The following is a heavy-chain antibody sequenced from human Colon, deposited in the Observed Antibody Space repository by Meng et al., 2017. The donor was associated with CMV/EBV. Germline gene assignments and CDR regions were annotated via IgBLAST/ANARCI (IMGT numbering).Heavy chain of an antibody. CDR3: ARDVMLPAPFFDP. Sequence: VSAGSVNSAAAFWSWLRQPPGKGLEWIGYIHYSGNTNYNPSLKSRVTMSIETSKNQFSLTLFSVTAADTAVYYCARDVMLPAPFFDPWGQGTLVTVSS. CDR2: IHYSGNT. J-gene: IGHJ5*02. CDR1: AGSVNSAAAF. V-gene: IGHV4-61*08. D-gene: IGHD2-2*01.